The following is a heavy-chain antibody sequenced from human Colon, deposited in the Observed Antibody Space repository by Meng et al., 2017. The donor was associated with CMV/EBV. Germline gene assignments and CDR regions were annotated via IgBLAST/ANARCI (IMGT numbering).Heavy chain of an antibody. CDR3: ARGKWWGKSGRALAGSESSGSTFLWSNWFDP. CDR1: GFTFSNYP. Sequence: GESLKISCAASGFTFSNYPMHWVRQAPGQGLEWMGWITPSSGDTNYAQKFQGRVTMTRDTSISTVFMEVSRLRFDDTAVYYCARGKWWGKSGRALAGSESSGSTFLWSNWFDPWGQGTLVTVSS. CDR2: ITPSSGDT. D-gene: IGHD3-3*02. V-gene: IGHV1-2*02. J-gene: IGHJ5*02.